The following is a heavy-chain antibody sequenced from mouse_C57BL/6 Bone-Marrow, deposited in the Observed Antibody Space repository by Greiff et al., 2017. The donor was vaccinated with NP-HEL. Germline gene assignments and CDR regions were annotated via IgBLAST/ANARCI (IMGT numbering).Heavy chain of an antibody. CDR1: GYSFTGYY. CDR3: ARSDDYDGYYYAMDY. Sequence: EVQLQQSGPELVKPGASVKISCKASGYSFTGYYMHWVKQSHGNILDWIGYIYPYNGVSSYNQKFKGKATLTVDKSSSTAYMELRSLTSEDSAVYHCARSDDYDGYYYAMDYWGQGTSVTVSS. CDR2: IYPYNGVS. V-gene: IGHV1-31*01. D-gene: IGHD2-4*01. J-gene: IGHJ4*01.